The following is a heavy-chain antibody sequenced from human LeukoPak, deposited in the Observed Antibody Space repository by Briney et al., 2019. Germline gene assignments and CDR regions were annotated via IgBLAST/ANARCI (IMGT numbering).Heavy chain of an antibody. CDR2: IIPIFGTA. D-gene: IGHD3-16*01. CDR3: ARARGGGLHFDY. CDR1: GGTFSSYA. V-gene: IGHV1-69*05. J-gene: IGHJ4*02. Sequence: ASVKVSCKASGGTFSSYAISWVRQAPGQGLEWMGGIIPIFGTANYAQKFQGRVTITTDESTSTAYMELSSLRSEDTAVYYCARARGGGLHFDYWGQGTLVTVSS.